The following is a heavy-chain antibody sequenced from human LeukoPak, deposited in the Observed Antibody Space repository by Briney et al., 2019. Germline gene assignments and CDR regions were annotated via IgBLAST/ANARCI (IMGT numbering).Heavy chain of an antibody. CDR3: ARDKDSGYYFGYYYYYMDV. D-gene: IGHD3-22*01. Sequence: ETLSLTCTVSGGSISSYYWSWIRQPAGKGLEWIGRIYTSGSTNYNPSLKSRVTMSVDTSKNQFSLKLSSVTAADTAVYYCARDKDSGYYFGYYYYYMDVWAKGPRSPSP. CDR1: GGSISSYY. V-gene: IGHV4-4*07. J-gene: IGHJ6*03. CDR2: IYTSGST.